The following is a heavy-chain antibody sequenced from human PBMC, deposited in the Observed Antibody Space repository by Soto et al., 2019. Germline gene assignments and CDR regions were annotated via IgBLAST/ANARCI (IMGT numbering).Heavy chain of an antibody. CDR1: GFRFGDYY. D-gene: IGHD2-15*01. Sequence: QVQLVESGGGLVKPGGSLRLSCAASGFRFGDYYMSWIRQAPGKGLEWVSYISSSAYTIYYAASVEGRFTISRDNAKNSLFLQMNSLRADDTAVYYCARGLVVAATLGPLDYWGPGILVTVSS. CDR2: ISSSAYTI. CDR3: ARGLVVAATLGPLDY. V-gene: IGHV3-11*01. J-gene: IGHJ4*02.